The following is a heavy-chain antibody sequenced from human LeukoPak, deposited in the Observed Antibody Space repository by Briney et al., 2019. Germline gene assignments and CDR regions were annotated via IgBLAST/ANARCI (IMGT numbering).Heavy chain of an antibody. D-gene: IGHD2-2*01. Sequence: SETLSLTCTVSGSSISSYYWSWIRQPPGKGLEWIGYIYYSGSTNYNPSLKSRVTISVDTSKNQFSLKLSSVTAADTAVYYCARLNIVVVPAARGYYYMDVWGKGTTVTVSS. CDR2: IYYSGST. CDR1: GSSISSYY. CDR3: ARLNIVVVPAARGYYYMDV. J-gene: IGHJ6*03. V-gene: IGHV4-59*01.